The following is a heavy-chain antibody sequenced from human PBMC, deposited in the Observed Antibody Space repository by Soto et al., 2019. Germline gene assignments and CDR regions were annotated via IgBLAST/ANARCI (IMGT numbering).Heavy chain of an antibody. CDR2: IYYSGST. V-gene: IGHV4-31*03. D-gene: IGHD1-1*01. Sequence: SETLSLTCTVSGGSVNSGGYHWSWIRQHPGKGLEWIGDIYYSGSTYYNPSLKSRVTISIDTSTNHFSLHLSALTAADTAVYYCARAPIPNWNYYGMDVWGQGTTVTGS. J-gene: IGHJ6*02. CDR1: GGSVNSGGYH. CDR3: ARAPIPNWNYYGMDV.